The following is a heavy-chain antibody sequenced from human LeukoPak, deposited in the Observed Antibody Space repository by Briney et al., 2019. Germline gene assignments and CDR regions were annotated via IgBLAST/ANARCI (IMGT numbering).Heavy chain of an antibody. V-gene: IGHV3-48*03. J-gene: IGHJ4*02. CDR2: ISSSGSTI. CDR3: ARDYGGSSPFDY. Sequence: GGSLKLSCAASGFTFSGSAMHWVRQAPGKGLEWVSYISSSGSTIYYADSVKGRFTISRDNAKNSLYLQMNSLRAEDTAVYYCARDYGGSSPFDYWGQGTLVTVSS. CDR1: GFTFSGSA. D-gene: IGHD4-23*01.